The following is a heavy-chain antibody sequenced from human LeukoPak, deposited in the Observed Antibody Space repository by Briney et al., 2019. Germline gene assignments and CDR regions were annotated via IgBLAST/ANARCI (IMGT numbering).Heavy chain of an antibody. CDR1: GYTFTGYS. V-gene: IGHV1-2*06. CDR2: INPNSADT. CDR3: ARALDSSGYYVVY. J-gene: IGHJ4*02. Sequence: GASVKVSCKASGYTFTGYSIHWVRQAPGQGLEWMGRINPNSADTNYAPKFQGEVTMTRDTSISTAFMEVSRLRSDDTAVYYCARALDSSGYYVVYWGQGTLVTVSS. D-gene: IGHD3-22*01.